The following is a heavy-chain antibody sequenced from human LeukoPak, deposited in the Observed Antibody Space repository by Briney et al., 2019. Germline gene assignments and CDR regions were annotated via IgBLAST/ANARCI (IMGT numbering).Heavy chain of an antibody. CDR2: ISRDGGRT. CDR3: VKDSNYDFWSGYYKGFDN. CDR1: GFTFDDYG. D-gene: IGHD3-3*01. J-gene: IGHJ4*02. V-gene: IGHV3-20*04. Sequence: GGSLRLSCAATGFTSGFTFDDYGMNWVRQVPGKGLEWVSGISRDGGRTGYADSVQGRFTISRDNSRNSMHLQMNSLRVEDTAFYYCVKDSNYDFWSGYYKGFDNWGQGTLVTVSS.